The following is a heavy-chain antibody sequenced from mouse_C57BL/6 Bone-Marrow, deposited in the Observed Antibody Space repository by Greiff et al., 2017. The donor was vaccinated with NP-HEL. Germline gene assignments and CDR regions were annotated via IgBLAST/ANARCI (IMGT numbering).Heavy chain of an antibody. CDR3: ARQLIRIAY. CDR2: ISDGGSYT. Sequence: DVMLVESGGGLVKPGGSLKLSCAASGFTFSSYAMSWVRQTPEKRLEWVATISDGGSYTYYPDNVKGRFTISRDNAQNNLYLQMSHLKSEDTAMYFCARQLIRIAYWGQGTLVTVSA. CDR1: GFTFSSYA. V-gene: IGHV5-4*03. J-gene: IGHJ3*01. D-gene: IGHD1-1*01.